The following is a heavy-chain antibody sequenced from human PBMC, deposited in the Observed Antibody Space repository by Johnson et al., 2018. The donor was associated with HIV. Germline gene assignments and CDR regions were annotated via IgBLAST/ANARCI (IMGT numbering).Heavy chain of an antibody. CDR3: AKGLLIAAAHDAFDI. V-gene: IGHV3-30*04. J-gene: IGHJ3*02. D-gene: IGHD6-13*01. Sequence: QVQLVESGGGVVQPGRSLRLSCAASGFTFSSYAMHWVRQAPGKGLEWVAFIGFDGTKSYYADSLKGRFTISRDNSKNMLDLQMTSLRAGDAAVYYCAKGLLIAAAHDAFDIWGQGTMVTVSS. CDR2: IGFDGTKS. CDR1: GFTFSSYA.